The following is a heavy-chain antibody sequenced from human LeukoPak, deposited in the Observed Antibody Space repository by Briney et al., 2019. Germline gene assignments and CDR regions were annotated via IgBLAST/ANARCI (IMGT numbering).Heavy chain of an antibody. D-gene: IGHD7-27*01. J-gene: IGHJ4*02. Sequence: ASVKCSCKASGYTFTSYDFNWVRQATGQRPEWMGWMSPNSGDTGYAQKFQDRVTMNRNTSISTAYMELSSLRSDDTAVYYCARGPPNWGYDYWGPGTLVTVSS. CDR3: ARGPPNWGYDY. CDR2: MSPNSGDT. V-gene: IGHV1-8*01. CDR1: GYTFTSYD.